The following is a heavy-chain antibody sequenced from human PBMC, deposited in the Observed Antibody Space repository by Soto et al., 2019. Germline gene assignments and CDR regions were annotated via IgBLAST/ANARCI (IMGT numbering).Heavy chain of an antibody. CDR3: ARGGPVDTPHYNWCDP. Sequence: QVQLVQSGAEVKKPGASVKVSCKASEYTFTSYAMHWVRQAPGQRLEWMGWINAGNGNTKYSQNFQGRVTITGDTSASTAYVELSSLRSEDTAVYYCARGGPVDTPHYNWCDPWGQGTLVTVSS. CDR1: EYTFTSYA. D-gene: IGHD5-18*01. V-gene: IGHV1-3*01. CDR2: INAGNGNT. J-gene: IGHJ5*02.